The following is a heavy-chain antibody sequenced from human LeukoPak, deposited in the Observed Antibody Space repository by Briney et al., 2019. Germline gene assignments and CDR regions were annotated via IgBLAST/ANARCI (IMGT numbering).Heavy chain of an antibody. D-gene: IGHD1-1*01. V-gene: IGHV3-7*01. CDR1: GFTISGYW. Sequence: GGSLRLSCAASGFTISGYWMSWVRQAPGKGVEWVANIKPDGSEKHYVDSVKGRFTISRDNAENSLYLQMNSLRAEDTAVYYCARLTSAVTTFVYWGQGTLVTVSS. CDR3: ARLTSAVTTFVY. J-gene: IGHJ4*02. CDR2: IKPDGSEK.